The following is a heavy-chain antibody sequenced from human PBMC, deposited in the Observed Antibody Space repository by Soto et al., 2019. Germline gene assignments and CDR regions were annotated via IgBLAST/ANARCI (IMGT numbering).Heavy chain of an antibody. CDR3: ARSNGDYGDY. V-gene: IGHV4-59*01. CDR1: GDSISSYY. Sequence: SSETLSLTCTVSGDSISSYYWSWIRQPPGKGLEWIGYIYYSGSTNYNPSLKSRVTISVDTSKNQFSLKLSSVTAADTAVYYCARSNGDYGDYWSQGTRVTVSS. J-gene: IGHJ4*02. D-gene: IGHD4-17*01. CDR2: IYYSGST.